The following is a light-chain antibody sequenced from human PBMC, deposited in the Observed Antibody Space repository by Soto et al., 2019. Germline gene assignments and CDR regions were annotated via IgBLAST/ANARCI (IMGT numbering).Light chain of an antibody. V-gene: IGLV2-14*01. CDR1: SSDVGGYKY. CDR2: EVS. J-gene: IGLJ1*01. CDR3: SSYSSSSTLLV. Sequence: QSALTQPASVSGSPGQSITISCNGTSSDVGGYKYVSWYQQYPGKAPKLKIYEVSNRPSGVSNRFSGSKSGNTASLTISGLQAGDEADSYCSSYSSSSTLLVFGSGTKVTVL.